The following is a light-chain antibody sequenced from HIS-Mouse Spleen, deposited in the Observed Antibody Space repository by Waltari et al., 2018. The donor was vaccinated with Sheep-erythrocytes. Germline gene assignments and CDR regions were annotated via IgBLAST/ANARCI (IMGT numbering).Light chain of an antibody. Sequence: LTQPASVSGSPGQSITISCTGTSSDVGSYNLVSWYQQHTGKAPKLMIYEGSKRPSGVSNRFSGSKSGNTASLTISGLQAEDEADYYCCSYAGSSTPWVFGGGTKLTVL. J-gene: IGLJ3*02. CDR3: CSYAGSSTPWV. CDR1: SSDVGSYNL. CDR2: EGS. V-gene: IGLV2-23*01.